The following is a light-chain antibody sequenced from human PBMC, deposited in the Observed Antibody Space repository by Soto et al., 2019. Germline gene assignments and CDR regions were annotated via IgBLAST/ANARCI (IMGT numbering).Light chain of an antibody. CDR2: KAS. CDR3: QQYNTYSGYI. V-gene: IGKV1-5*03. Sequence: DIQMTQSPSTLSASVGDRVTITCRASQSVSSWLAWYQHKPGKTPKLLIYKASTLKSGVPSRFSGSGSGTEFTLTISSLQPDDFAVYYCQQYNTYSGYIFGQGTKLEIK. J-gene: IGKJ2*01. CDR1: QSVSSW.